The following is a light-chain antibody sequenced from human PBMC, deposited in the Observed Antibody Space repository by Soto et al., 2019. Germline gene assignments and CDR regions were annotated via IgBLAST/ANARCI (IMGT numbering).Light chain of an antibody. CDR1: SSNIGAGFP. CDR2: GNT. J-gene: IGLJ3*02. V-gene: IGLV1-40*01. Sequence: QSVLTQPPSVSGAPGQRVTISCSGSSSNIGAGFPVHWYQQLPGTAPKLLMYGNTNRPSGVPDRFSGSKSGASASLAITGLQAEDEADYYCQSHDSSLSAWVFGGGIKLTVL. CDR3: QSHDSSLSAWV.